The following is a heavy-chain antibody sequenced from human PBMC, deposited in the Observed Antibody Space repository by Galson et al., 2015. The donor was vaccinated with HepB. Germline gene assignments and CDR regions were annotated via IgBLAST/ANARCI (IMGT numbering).Heavy chain of an antibody. V-gene: IGHV3-64*01. CDR2: ISSNGGST. Sequence: SLRLSCAASGFTFSSYAMHWVRQAPGKGLEYVSAISSNGGSTYYANSVKGRFTISRDNSKNTLYLQMGSLRAEDMAVYYCARSIVVVFEDVTGWDAFDIWGQGTMVTVSS. CDR1: GFTFSSYA. D-gene: IGHD2-15*01. J-gene: IGHJ3*02. CDR3: ARSIVVVFEDVTGWDAFDI.